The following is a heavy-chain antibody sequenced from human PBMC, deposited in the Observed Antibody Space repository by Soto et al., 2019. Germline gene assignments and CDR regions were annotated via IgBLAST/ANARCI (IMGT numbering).Heavy chain of an antibody. Sequence: PGGSLRLSCAASGFSFSSYAMHWVRQAPGEGLEWVAVISYHGSDKYYADSVKGRFTISRDNSKNTLYLQMNRLRPEDTAVYYCARGMVRGVIYNGMDVSGQGTTLTVYS. D-gene: IGHD3-10*01. CDR2: ISYHGSDK. CDR1: GFSFSSYA. V-gene: IGHV3-30*04. CDR3: ARGMVRGVIYNGMDV. J-gene: IGHJ6*02.